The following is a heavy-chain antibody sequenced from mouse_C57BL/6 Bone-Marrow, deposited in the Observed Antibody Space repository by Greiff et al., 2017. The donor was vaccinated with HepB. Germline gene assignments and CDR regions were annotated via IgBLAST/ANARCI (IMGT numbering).Heavy chain of an antibody. Sequence: EVKLVESGGGLVQPKGSLKLSCAASGFSFNTYAMNWVRQAPGKGLEWVARIRSKSNNYATYYADSVKDRFTISRDDSESMLYLQVNNLKTEDTAMYYCVRRYDYDYAMDYWGQGTSVTVSS. CDR1: GFSFNTYA. J-gene: IGHJ4*01. CDR3: VRRYDYDYAMDY. CDR2: IRSKSNNYAT. D-gene: IGHD2-4*01. V-gene: IGHV10-1*01.